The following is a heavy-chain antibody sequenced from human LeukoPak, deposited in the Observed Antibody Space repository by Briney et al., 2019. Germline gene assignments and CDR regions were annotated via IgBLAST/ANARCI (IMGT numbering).Heavy chain of an antibody. Sequence: SETLSLTCTVSGGSISSYYWSWIRQPAGKGLKWIGRIYTSGSTNYNPSLKSRVTMSVDTSKNQFSLKLSSVTAADTAVYYCARGPPGRPDVWGKGTTVTVSS. J-gene: IGHJ6*04. CDR1: GGSISSYY. V-gene: IGHV4-4*07. CDR3: ARGPPGRPDV. CDR2: IYTSGST.